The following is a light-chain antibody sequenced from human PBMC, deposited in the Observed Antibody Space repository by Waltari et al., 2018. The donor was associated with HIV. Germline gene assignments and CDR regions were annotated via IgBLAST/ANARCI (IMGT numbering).Light chain of an antibody. CDR1: VLAKQF. Sequence: SSDLTQSPSLSVSPGQTAKITCSGDVLAKQFAFWYHRKPGQAPLLLIYKDTESPSKIPERFSASTSGTTVTLTISGVRAEDEAEYFCQSADTSGTSVLFGGGTTLTVL. CDR2: KDT. V-gene: IGLV3-25*03. J-gene: IGLJ2*01. CDR3: QSADTSGTSVL.